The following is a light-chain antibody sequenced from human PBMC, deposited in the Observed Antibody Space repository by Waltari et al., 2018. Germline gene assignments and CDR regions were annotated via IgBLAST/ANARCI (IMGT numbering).Light chain of an antibody. V-gene: IGKV1-5*01. J-gene: IGKJ2*01. CDR1: QNINTY. CDR2: GGS. Sequence: DIQMTQSPSTLSASVGDRVTITCRASQNINTYFAWYQHKPGKAPKLLIHGGSTLESGVPLRFSGSGSGTEFTLTISSLQPDDFATYYCQRYNSYSNTFGQGTKLEIK. CDR3: QRYNSYSNT.